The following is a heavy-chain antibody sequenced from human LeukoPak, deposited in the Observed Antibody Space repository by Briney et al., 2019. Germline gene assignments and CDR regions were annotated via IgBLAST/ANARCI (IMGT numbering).Heavy chain of an antibody. J-gene: IGHJ4*02. V-gene: IGHV4-39*07. CDR3: ARASNYDILTGPYFDY. CDR1: GGSISSSSYY. Sequence: SETLSLTCTVSGGSISSSSYYWGWIRQPPGKGLEWIGSIYYSGSTYYNPSLKSRVTISVDTSKNQFSLKVSSVTAADTAMYYCARASNYDILTGPYFDYWGQGTLVTVSS. CDR2: IYYSGST. D-gene: IGHD3-9*01.